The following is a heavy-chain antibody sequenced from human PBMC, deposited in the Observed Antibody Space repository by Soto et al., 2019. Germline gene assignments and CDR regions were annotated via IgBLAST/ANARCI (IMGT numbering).Heavy chain of an antibody. CDR3: ARSEPYDFWSGYLGANWFDP. D-gene: IGHD3-3*01. CDR2: INPNSGGT. CDR1: GYTFTGYY. V-gene: IGHV1-2*04. Sequence: ASVKASCKASGYTFTGYYMHWVRQAPGQGLEWMGWINPNSGGTNYAQKFQGWVTMTRDTSISTAYMELSRLRSDDTAVYYCARSEPYDFWSGYLGANWFDPWGQGTLVTVSS. J-gene: IGHJ5*02.